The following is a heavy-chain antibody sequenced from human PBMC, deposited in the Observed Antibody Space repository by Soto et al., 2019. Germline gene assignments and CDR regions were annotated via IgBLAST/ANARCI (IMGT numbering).Heavy chain of an antibody. Sequence: PGGSLRLSCAASGFTFSAYNMNWVRQAPGKGPEWVAYISTGGNTIYYADSVKGRFTFSRDNAAQSVYLQMNSLRHEDTAVYYCARDRGTVTNDVGHDYGMDVWGQGTTVTVSS. J-gene: IGHJ6*02. V-gene: IGHV3-48*02. CDR3: ARDRGTVTNDVGHDYGMDV. CDR1: GFTFSAYN. CDR2: ISTGGNTI. D-gene: IGHD4-17*01.